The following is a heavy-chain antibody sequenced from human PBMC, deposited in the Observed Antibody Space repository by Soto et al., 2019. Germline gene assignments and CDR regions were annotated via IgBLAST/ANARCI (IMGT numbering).Heavy chain of an antibody. J-gene: IGHJ5*02. D-gene: IGHD6-6*01. CDR1: GFTFSSYA. V-gene: IGHV3-23*01. CDR2: ISGSGGST. CDR3: AKDSYSSSSPNWFDP. Sequence: GGSLRLSCAASGFTFSSYAMSWVRQAPGKGLEWVSAISGSGGSTYYADSVKGRFTISRDNSKNTLYLQMNSLRAEDTAVYYCAKDSYSSSSPNWFDPWGQGTLVTVSS.